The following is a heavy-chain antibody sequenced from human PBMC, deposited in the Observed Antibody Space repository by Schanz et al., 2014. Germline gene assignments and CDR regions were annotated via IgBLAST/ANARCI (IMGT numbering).Heavy chain of an antibody. CDR3: ARRASCSRIGCPFDS. D-gene: IGHD2-2*01. CDR1: GFTVSSDH. Sequence: EVQLVESGGGLVKPGGSLGLSCVVSGFTVSSDHMSWVRQAPGKGLEWVGRVRNKNNRYTTEYAASVKGRFTISRDDSKNSLYLQMNSLKTEDTAMYYCARRASCSRIGCPFDSWGQGTLGTVSS. J-gene: IGHJ4*02. CDR2: VRNKNNRYTT. V-gene: IGHV3-72*01.